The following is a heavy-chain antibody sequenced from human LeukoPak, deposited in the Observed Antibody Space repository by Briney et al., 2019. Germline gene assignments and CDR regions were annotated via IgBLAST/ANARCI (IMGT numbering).Heavy chain of an antibody. Sequence: PGGSLRLSCAASGFTFSSYGMHWVRQAPGKGLEWVAFIRYDGSNKYYADSVKGRFTISRDNSKNTLYLQMNSLRAEDTAVYYCAKAQQLALHFDYWGQGTLVTVSS. V-gene: IGHV3-30*02. CDR1: GFTFSSYG. CDR2: IRYDGSNK. CDR3: AKAQQLALHFDY. J-gene: IGHJ4*02. D-gene: IGHD6-13*01.